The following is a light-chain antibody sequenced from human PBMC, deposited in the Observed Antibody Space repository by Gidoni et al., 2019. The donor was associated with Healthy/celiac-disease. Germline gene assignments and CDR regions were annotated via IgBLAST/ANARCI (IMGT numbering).Light chain of an antibody. V-gene: IGKV1-39*01. CDR3: QQSYSTPXT. J-gene: IGKJ4*01. CDR1: QSISSY. Sequence: DIQMTQSPSSLSASVGDRVTITCRASQSISSYVNWYQQKPGKAPKLLIYAASSLQSGVPSRFSGSGSGTDFTLNISSLQPEDFATYYCQQSYSTPXTFGGGTKVEIK. CDR2: AAS.